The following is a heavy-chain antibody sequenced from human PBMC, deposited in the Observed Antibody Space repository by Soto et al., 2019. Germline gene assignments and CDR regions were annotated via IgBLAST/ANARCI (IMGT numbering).Heavy chain of an antibody. CDR3: AMGITMIVVAHGYFDY. CDR1: GFTFSSYA. Sequence: PGGSLRLSCAASGFTFSSYAMSWVRQAPGKGLEWVSAISGSGGSTYYADSVKGRFTISRDSSKNTLYLQMNSLRAEDTAVYYCAMGITMIVVAHGYFDYWGQGTLVTVSS. V-gene: IGHV3-23*01. J-gene: IGHJ4*02. D-gene: IGHD3-22*01. CDR2: ISGSGGST.